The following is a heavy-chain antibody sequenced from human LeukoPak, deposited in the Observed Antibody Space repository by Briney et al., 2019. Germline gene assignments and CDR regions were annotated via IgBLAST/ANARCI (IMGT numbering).Heavy chain of an antibody. V-gene: IGHV4-4*07. CDR1: GDSISNYY. CDR3: AREAAAGTFYFDY. Sequence: SETLSLTCIVSGDSISNYYWSWIRQPAGKGLEWIGRIYTSGSTNYNPSLKSRITMSVDTSKNQFSLKLSSVTAADTAVYYCAREAAAGTFYFDYWGQGTLVTVSS. J-gene: IGHJ4*02. D-gene: IGHD6-13*01. CDR2: IYTSGST.